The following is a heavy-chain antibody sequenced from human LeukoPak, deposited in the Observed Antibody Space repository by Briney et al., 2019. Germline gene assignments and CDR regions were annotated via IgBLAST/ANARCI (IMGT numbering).Heavy chain of an antibody. D-gene: IGHD6-6*01. CDR1: GYTFTGYY. Sequence: ASVRVSCKASGYTFTGYYMHWVRQAPGQGLEWMGWINPNSGGTNYAQKFQGRVTMTRDMSTSTVYMELSSLRSEDTAVYYCARIVSSSFAFDIWGQGTMVTVSS. CDR3: ARIVSSSFAFDI. CDR2: INPNSGGT. J-gene: IGHJ3*02. V-gene: IGHV1-2*02.